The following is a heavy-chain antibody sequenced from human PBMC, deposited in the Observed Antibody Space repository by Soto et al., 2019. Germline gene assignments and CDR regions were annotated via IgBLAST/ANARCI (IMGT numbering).Heavy chain of an antibody. CDR2: IYYSENT. D-gene: IGHD3-10*01. V-gene: IGHV4-59*02. Sequence: QVQLQESGPGLVKPSETLSLTCTVSGGSVSRNYWSWIRQPPGKGLEWIGNIYYSENTNYNPSLKSRTTISVDTSTNQFSLTLNSVTAADTAVYYCAREGYFGSGTTIDSWGQGTLVTVSS. J-gene: IGHJ4*02. CDR1: GGSVSRNY. CDR3: AREGYFGSGTTIDS.